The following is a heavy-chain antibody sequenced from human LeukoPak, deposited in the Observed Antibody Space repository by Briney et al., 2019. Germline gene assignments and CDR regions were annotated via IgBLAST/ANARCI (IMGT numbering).Heavy chain of an antibody. CDR1: GFPFSAYW. V-gene: IGHV3-74*01. CDR3: ARGLINRYGYDF. J-gene: IGHJ4*02. D-gene: IGHD3/OR15-3a*01. Sequence: SGGSLRLSCGASGFPFSAYWMHWVRQAPGKGLVWVSHISPGGSTTNYADSVKGRFTISRDNAKNALYLQLNSLRAEDTAVYYCARGLINRYGYDFGGQGTLVTVSS. CDR2: ISPGGSTT.